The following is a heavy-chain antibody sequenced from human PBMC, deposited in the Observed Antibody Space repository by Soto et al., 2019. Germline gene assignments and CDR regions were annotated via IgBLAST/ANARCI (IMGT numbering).Heavy chain of an antibody. CDR3: ANFGVARNCNYRNWFDP. CDR1: GFTFSTYS. CDR2: ISGSGGST. V-gene: IGHV3-23*01. D-gene: IGHD1-7*01. Sequence: GGSLRLSCAASGFTFSTYSMNWFRQPPGKGLEWVSAISGSGGSTYYADSVKGRFTISRDNSKNTLYLQMNSLRAEDTAVYYCANFGVARNCNYRNWFDPWGQGTLVTVSS. J-gene: IGHJ5*02.